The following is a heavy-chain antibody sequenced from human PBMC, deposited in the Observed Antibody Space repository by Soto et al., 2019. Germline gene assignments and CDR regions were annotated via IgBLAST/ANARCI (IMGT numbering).Heavy chain of an antibody. CDR3: ATGNRQRGLGSSWYYCDY. J-gene: IGHJ4*02. Sequence: ASVKVSCKVSGYTLTELSMHWVRQAPGKGLEWMGGFDPEDGETIYAQKFQGRVTMTEDTSTDTAYMELSSLRSEDTAVYYCATGNRQRGLGSSWYYCDYWGQGNLVTVS. D-gene: IGHD6-13*01. CDR1: GYTLTELS. CDR2: FDPEDGET. V-gene: IGHV1-24*01.